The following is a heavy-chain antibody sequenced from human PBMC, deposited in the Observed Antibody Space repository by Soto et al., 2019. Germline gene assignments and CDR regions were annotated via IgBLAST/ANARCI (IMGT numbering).Heavy chain of an antibody. CDR1: GGSISSGGYY. D-gene: IGHD6-19*01. Sequence: SETLSLTCTVSGGSISSGGYYWSWIRQHPGKGLEWIGYIYYSGSTYYNPSLKSRVTISVDTSKNQFSLKLSSVTAADTAVYYCASRSPAVAGHRGDYWGQGTLVTVSS. CDR3: ASRSPAVAGHRGDY. J-gene: IGHJ4*02. CDR2: IYYSGST. V-gene: IGHV4-31*03.